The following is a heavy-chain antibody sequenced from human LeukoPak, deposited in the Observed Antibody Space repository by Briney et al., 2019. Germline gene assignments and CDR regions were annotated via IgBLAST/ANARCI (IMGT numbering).Heavy chain of an antibody. CDR1: GFTFSSYA. D-gene: IGHD4-17*01. CDR2: ISGSGGST. CDR3: AKDWDGDYGWYFDL. V-gene: IGHV3-23*01. Sequence: PGGPLRLSCAASGFTFSSYAMSWVRQAPGKGLEWVSAISGSGGSTYYADSVKGRFTISRDNSKNTLYLQMNSLRAEDTAVYYCAKDWDGDYGWYFDLWGRGTLVTVSS. J-gene: IGHJ2*01.